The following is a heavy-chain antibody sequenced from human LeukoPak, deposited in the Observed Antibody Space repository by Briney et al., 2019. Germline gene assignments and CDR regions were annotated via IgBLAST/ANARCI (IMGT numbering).Heavy chain of an antibody. Sequence: GASVKVSCKASGYTFTSYDINWVRQATGQGLEWMGWMNPNSGNTGYAQKFQGRVTMTRNTSISTAYMELSSLRSEDTAVYYCARVDTMVRGAPGGYWGQGTLVTASS. CDR2: MNPNSGNT. J-gene: IGHJ4*02. V-gene: IGHV1-8*01. CDR1: GYTFTSYD. CDR3: ARVDTMVRGAPGGY. D-gene: IGHD3-10*01.